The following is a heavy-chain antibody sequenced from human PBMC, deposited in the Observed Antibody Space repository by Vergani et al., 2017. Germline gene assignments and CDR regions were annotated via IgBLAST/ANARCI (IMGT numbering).Heavy chain of an antibody. V-gene: IGHV1-69*01. D-gene: IGHD2-2*03. J-gene: IGHJ6*03. CDR1: GGTFSSSA. Sequence: QVQLVQSGAEVKSPGSSVKVSCTVYGGTFSSSALSWVRQAPGKELECMAVIIPKFDIINYSQRFQGRVTITADESKKTVYMVLSSLRSDDTATYFCASGYWSRPPNDYYYYMYYWGNGTAVSVSS. CDR3: ASGYWSRPPNDYYYYMYY. CDR2: IIPKFDII.